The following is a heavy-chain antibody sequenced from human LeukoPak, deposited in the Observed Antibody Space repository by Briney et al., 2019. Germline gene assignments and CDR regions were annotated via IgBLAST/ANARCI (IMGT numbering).Heavy chain of an antibody. CDR1: GGSISSYY. CDR2: IYYSGST. D-gene: IGHD3-16*01. CDR3: ARETSQKGAHYMDV. J-gene: IGHJ6*03. Sequence: SETLSLTCTVSGGSISSYYWSWIRQPPGKGLEWIGYIYYSGSTNYNPSLKSRVTISVDTSKKQFSLKLTSVTVADTAVYYCARETSQKGAHYMDVWGKGTTVTVSS. V-gene: IGHV4-59*01.